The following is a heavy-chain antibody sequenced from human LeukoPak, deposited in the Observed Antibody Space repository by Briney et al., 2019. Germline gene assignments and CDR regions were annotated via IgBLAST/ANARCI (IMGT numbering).Heavy chain of an antibody. D-gene: IGHD4/OR15-4a*01. Sequence: PETPSDSCGDSGGSICGYLSCAVRQPPGKGLEWIGCIYNSGSTNYNPSLKSRVTISLDTSTKHFSLKLSSVTAADRAVYYCARGQSMVQYWAEGTLVTVSS. CDR3: ARGQSMVQY. J-gene: IGHJ4*02. CDR1: GGSICGYL. CDR2: IYNSGST. V-gene: IGHV4-59*01.